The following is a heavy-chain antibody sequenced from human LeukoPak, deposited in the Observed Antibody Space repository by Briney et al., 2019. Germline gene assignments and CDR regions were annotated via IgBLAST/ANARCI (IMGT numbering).Heavy chain of an antibody. V-gene: IGHV3-30-3*01. Sequence: GRSLRRSCAASGFTFSSYAMHWVRQAPGKGLEWVAVISYDGSNKYYADSVKGRFTISRDNSKNTLYLQMNSLRAEDTAVYYCARGPMIVVVISLDLDYWGQGTLVTVSS. CDR1: GFTFSSYA. CDR2: ISYDGSNK. J-gene: IGHJ4*02. D-gene: IGHD3-22*01. CDR3: ARGPMIVVVISLDLDY.